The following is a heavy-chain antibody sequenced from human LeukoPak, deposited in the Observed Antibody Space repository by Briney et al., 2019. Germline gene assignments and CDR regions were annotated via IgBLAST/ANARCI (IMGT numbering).Heavy chain of an antibody. CDR1: GDSISNYY. J-gene: IGHJ4*02. CDR3: ARETCSGGSCFQFDF. CDR2: IYYSGST. Sequence: SETLSLTCTVSGDSISNYYWSWIRQSPGKGLEWIGYIYYSGSTNYNPSLKSRVTISVDTSKNRFSLKLSSVTAADTAVYYCARETCSGGSCFQFDFWGQGTLDTVSS. V-gene: IGHV4-59*01. D-gene: IGHD2-15*01.